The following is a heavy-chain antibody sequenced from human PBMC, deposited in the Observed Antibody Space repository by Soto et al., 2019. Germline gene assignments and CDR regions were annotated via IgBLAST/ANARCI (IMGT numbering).Heavy chain of an antibody. V-gene: IGHV3-23*01. D-gene: IGHD3-3*01. CDR2: IIDSGGST. CDR3: ARVSLEWADLFHAFDI. Sequence: GGSLRLSCAASGFTFSAFAMSWVRQAPGKGLEWVSTIIDSGGSTYYADSVKGRFTISRDNSKNTLYLQMNSLRAEDTAVYYCARVSLEWADLFHAFDIWGQGTMVTVSS. CDR1: GFTFSAFA. J-gene: IGHJ3*02.